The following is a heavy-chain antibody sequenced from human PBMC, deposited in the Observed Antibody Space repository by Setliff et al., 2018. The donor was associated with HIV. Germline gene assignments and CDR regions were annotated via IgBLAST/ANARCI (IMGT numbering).Heavy chain of an antibody. CDR2: INSDGGIS. D-gene: IGHD5-12*01. Sequence: GSLRLSCAASGFTFSSYWMHWVRQAPGKGLEWVSRINSDGGISEHVDSVKGRFTISRDNAKNSLYLQMNSLRAEDTAIYYCARDWRSGYDLNFDYWGQGTLVTVSS. CDR1: GFTFSSYW. J-gene: IGHJ4*02. CDR3: ARDWRSGYDLNFDY. V-gene: IGHV3-74*03.